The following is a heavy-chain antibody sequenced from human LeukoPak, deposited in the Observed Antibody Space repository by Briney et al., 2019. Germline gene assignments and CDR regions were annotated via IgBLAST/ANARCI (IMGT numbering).Heavy chain of an antibody. CDR1: GFTFSTYG. J-gene: IGHJ4*02. CDR2: ISASGDTT. Sequence: GGSLRLSCAVSGFTFSTYGMSWVRQPPGKGLEWVSTISASGDTTDYADSVKGRFTISRDNSQNTLYLQMSSLRADDTAVYYCAKVGEYYGAGASFDYWGQGTLVTVSS. V-gene: IGHV3-23*01. CDR3: AKVGEYYGAGASFDY. D-gene: IGHD3-10*01.